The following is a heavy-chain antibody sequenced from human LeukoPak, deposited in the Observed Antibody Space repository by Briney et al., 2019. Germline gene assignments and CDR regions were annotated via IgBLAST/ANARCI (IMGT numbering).Heavy chain of an antibody. CDR1: GGSVSSHF. CDR3: ARDHLPEGAPGYYMDV. J-gene: IGHJ6*03. Sequence: PSETLSLTCTVPGGSVSSHFWSWIRQPPGKGLEWIGYIYNSGITNYNPSLKSRVTMSVDTSKNQFSLMLRSVTAADTAVYYCARDHLPEGAPGYYMDVWGKGTTVTVSS. D-gene: IGHD4/OR15-4a*01. V-gene: IGHV4-59*02. CDR2: IYNSGIT.